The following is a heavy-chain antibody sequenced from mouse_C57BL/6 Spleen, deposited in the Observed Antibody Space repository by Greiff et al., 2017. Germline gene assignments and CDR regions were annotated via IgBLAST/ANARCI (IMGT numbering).Heavy chain of an antibody. V-gene: IGHV1-76*01. D-gene: IGHD1-1*01. CDR3: ARDYGSSFWFAY. Sequence: VQLQQSGAELVRPGASVKLSCKASGYTFTDYYINWVKQRPGQGLEWIARIYPGSGNTYYNEKFKGKATLTAEKSSSTAYMQLSSLTSGDSAVYFCARDYGSSFWFAYWGQGTLVTVSA. CDR2: IYPGSGNT. J-gene: IGHJ3*01. CDR1: GYTFTDYY.